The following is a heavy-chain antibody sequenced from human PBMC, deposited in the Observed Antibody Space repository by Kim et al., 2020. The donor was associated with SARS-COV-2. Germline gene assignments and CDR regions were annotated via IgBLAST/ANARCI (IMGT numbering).Heavy chain of an antibody. CDR2: ISGSGGST. J-gene: IGHJ4*02. CDR3: AKVTYYYDSSGYSAPDY. V-gene: IGHV3-23*01. D-gene: IGHD3-22*01. Sequence: GGSLRLSCAASGFTFSSYAMSWVRQAPGKGLEWVSAISGSGGSTYYADSVKGRFTISRDNSKNTLYLQMNSLRAEDTAVYYCAKVTYYYDSSGYSAPDYWGQGTLVTVSS. CDR1: GFTFSSYA.